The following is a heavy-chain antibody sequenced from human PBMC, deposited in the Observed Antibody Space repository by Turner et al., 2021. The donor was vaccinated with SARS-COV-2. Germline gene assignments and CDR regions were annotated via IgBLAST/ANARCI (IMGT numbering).Heavy chain of an antibody. Sequence: EVQLVESGGGLVQPGGSLRLSCAASGFTFSIYWMSWVRQAPGKGLEWVANIKQDGSEKYYVDSVKGRFAISRDNAKKSLYLQMNSLRAEDTAVYYCARLRGSSWYFDYWGQGTLVTVSS. CDR3: ARLRGSSWYFDY. D-gene: IGHD6-13*01. CDR2: IKQDGSEK. CDR1: GFTFSIYW. J-gene: IGHJ4*02. V-gene: IGHV3-7*01.